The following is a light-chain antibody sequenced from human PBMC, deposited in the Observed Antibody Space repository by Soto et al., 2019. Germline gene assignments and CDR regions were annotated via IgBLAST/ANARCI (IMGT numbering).Light chain of an antibody. CDR1: SSDVGGYNH. V-gene: IGLV2-14*01. CDR3: CSFTSTSTYV. CDR2: DVT. J-gene: IGLJ1*01. Sequence: QSVLTQPASVSASPGQSITISCTGTSSDVGGYNHVSWHHQHPGKAPKLIIYDVTNRPSGVSPRFSGSKSGNTASLTISGLQAEDEADYYCCSFTSTSTYVFGTGTKLTVL.